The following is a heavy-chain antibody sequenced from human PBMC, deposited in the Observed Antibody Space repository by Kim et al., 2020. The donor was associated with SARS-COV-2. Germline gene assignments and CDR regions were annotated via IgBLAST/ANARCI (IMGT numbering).Heavy chain of an antibody. J-gene: IGHJ4*02. CDR3: ARMPARYDSSGSYYFDY. D-gene: IGHD3-22*01. CDR1: GFTFSAYS. Sequence: GGSLRLSCAASGFTFSAYSMNWVRQAPGKGLEWVSSISSSSVYIYYADSVKGRFTISRDNAKNSLYLQMNSLRAEDTAVYYCARMPARYDSSGSYYFDYWGQGTLVTVSS. V-gene: IGHV3-21*01. CDR2: ISSSSVYI.